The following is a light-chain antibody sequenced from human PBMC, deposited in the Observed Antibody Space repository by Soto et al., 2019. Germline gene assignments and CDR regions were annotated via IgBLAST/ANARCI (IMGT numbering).Light chain of an antibody. J-gene: IGKJ3*01. V-gene: IGKV3-20*01. CDR2: GAS. CDR3: QQYTTSPFT. Sequence: EIVLTQSPGTLSLSPGERATLYCRASQSVGSNYLAWYQQKPGQAPRVLIYGASSRDTGIPDRFSGSGSGADFTLTISRLEPEDFAVYYCQQYTTSPFTFGPGTKVYIK. CDR1: QSVGSNY.